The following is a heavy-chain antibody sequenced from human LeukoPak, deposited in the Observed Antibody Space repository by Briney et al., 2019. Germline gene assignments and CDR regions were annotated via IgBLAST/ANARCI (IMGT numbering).Heavy chain of an antibody. CDR3: AREERNAFDI. CDR1: GFTVSSNY. CDR2: IYSGGST. D-gene: IGHD1-26*01. Sequence: GRSLRLSCAASGFTVSSNYMSWVRQAPGKGLEWVSVIYSGGSTYYADSVKGRFTISRDNSKNTLDLQMNSLRAEDTAVYYCAREERNAFDIWGQGTMVTVSS. J-gene: IGHJ3*02. V-gene: IGHV3-53*01.